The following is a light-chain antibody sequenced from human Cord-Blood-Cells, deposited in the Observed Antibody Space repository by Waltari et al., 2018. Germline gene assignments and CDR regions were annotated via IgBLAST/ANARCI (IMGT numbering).Light chain of an antibody. J-gene: IGKJ5*01. CDR3: QQYGSSPIT. Sequence: DIVLTPSPGTLSLSPGERATISCTASQSVSSSYLSWYQQKPGQAPRLLIYGASSRATGIPDRFSGSGSGTDFTLTISRLGPEDFAVYYCQQYGSSPITFGQGTRLEIK. V-gene: IGKV3-20*01. CDR1: QSVSSSY. CDR2: GAS.